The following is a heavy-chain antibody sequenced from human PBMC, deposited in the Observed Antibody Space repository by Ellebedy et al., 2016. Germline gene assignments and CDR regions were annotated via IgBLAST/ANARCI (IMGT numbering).Heavy chain of an antibody. CDR2: IWFDGSNK. CDR1: GFTFSSYG. J-gene: IGHJ4*02. CDR3: ARERGTSMTVSDY. D-gene: IGHD3-22*01. Sequence: GKSLKISCAASGFTFSSYGMHWVRPAPGKGLEWVAVIWFDGSNKYHADSVKGRFTISRDKSKNTLYLQMNSLRAEDTAVYYCARERGTSMTVSDYWGQGTLVTVSS. V-gene: IGHV3-33*08.